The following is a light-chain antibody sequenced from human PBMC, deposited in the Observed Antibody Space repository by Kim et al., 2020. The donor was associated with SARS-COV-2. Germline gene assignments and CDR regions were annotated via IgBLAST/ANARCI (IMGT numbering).Light chain of an antibody. J-gene: IGLJ3*02. CDR3: NSRDSSGNHLGV. Sequence: LGQTVRITCQGDSLRSYYASWYRQKPGQAPVLVIYGKNNRPSGIPDRFSGSSSGNTASLTITGAQAVDEADFYCNSRDSSGNHLGVFGGGTQLTVL. V-gene: IGLV3-19*01. CDR1: SLRSYY. CDR2: GKN.